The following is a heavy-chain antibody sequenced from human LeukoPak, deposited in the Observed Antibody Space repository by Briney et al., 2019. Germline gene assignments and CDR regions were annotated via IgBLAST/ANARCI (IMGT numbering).Heavy chain of an antibody. CDR2: VSGRDDST. V-gene: IGHV3-23*01. CDR3: AKWGDYDILTGYYDHDY. D-gene: IGHD3-9*01. Sequence: PGGPLRLSCAASGFTFSNYAMYWVRQAPGKGLEWVSAVSGRDDSTYYADSVKGRFTISRDTSKNTLYLQMNSLRAEDTAVYYCAKWGDYDILTGYYDHDYWGQGTLVTVSS. CDR1: GFTFSNYA. J-gene: IGHJ4*02.